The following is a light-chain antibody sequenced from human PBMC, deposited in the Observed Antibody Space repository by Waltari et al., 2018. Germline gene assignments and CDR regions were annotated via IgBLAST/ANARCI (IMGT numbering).Light chain of an antibody. CDR3: EHYNGFPYT. Sequence: DIRMTQFPSTLSASVGDRVTITCRASQRVNSWLAWYQQKPGKAPKLLIYKASNLESGVTSRFSGSGSGTEFTLTISSIQTDDFATYYCEHYNGFPYTFGQGTRLEI. V-gene: IGKV1-5*03. CDR2: KAS. CDR1: QRVNSW. J-gene: IGKJ2*01.